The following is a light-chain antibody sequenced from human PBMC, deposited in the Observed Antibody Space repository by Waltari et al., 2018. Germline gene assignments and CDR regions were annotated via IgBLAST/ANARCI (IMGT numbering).Light chain of an antibody. CDR3: LQYLHTPRT. V-gene: IGKV4-1*01. Sequence: DVVMPQSQDSLAVSLGERATINCKFSQSLLYTSNNKNYLAWYQQKPGQPPKILIYWASIRESGVPDRFSGSGSGTDFTLTISGLQAEDVASYFCLQYLHTPRTFGQGTKVEIK. CDR2: WAS. CDR1: QSLLYTSNNKNY. J-gene: IGKJ1*01.